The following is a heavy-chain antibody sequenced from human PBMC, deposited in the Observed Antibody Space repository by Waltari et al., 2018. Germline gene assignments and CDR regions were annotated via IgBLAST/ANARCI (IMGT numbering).Heavy chain of an antibody. CDR3: ASQSTTLFDY. J-gene: IGHJ4*02. V-gene: IGHV3-33*01. D-gene: IGHD2-15*01. CDR1: GFNFSSFG. Sequence: QVQLVESGGGVVQPGRSLRLACAASGFNFSSFGMHWVRQAPGRGVELVAVIWHDGGNEYYVDSVKGRFTISRDNSKNTLYLQMNSLRAEDSAVYYCASQSTTLFDYWGQGTLVTVSS. CDR2: IWHDGGNE.